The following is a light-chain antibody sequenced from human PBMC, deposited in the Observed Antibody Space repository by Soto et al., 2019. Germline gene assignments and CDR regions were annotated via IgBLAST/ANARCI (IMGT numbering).Light chain of an antibody. Sequence: QSVLTQPPSASGTPGQKVTISCSGSSSNIGSNHVYWYQQFPGSAPRLLIYRSDQRPSGVPDRFSGSKSGTSASLAISGLWSEDEVDHYCPAWDDSLSALLFGRGTKLTVL. J-gene: IGLJ2*01. CDR1: SSNIGSNH. CDR2: RSD. CDR3: PAWDDSLSALL. V-gene: IGLV1-47*03.